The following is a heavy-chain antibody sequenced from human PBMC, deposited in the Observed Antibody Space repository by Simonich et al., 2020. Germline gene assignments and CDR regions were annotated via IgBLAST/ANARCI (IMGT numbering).Heavy chain of an antibody. CDR2: KWYDGSNK. V-gene: IGHV3-30*18. J-gene: IGHJ4*02. D-gene: IGHD6-13*01. CDR1: GFTFSSYG. CDR3: AKDKGAAASDYFDY. Sequence: GGGVVQPGRSLRLSCAASGFTFSSYGMHWVRQAPGKGLEWVAVKWYDGSNKYYADSVKGRFTISRENSKNTLYLQMNSLRDEDTAMYYCAKDKGAAASDYFDYWGQGTLVTVSS.